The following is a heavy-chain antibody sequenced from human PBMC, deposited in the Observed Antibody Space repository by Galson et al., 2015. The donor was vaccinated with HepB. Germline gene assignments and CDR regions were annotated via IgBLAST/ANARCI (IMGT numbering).Heavy chain of an antibody. CDR1: GFPFATYA. J-gene: IGHJ4*02. Sequence: SLRLSCAASGFPFATYAMGWVRQAPGKGLEWVSAIGGSGTRTHYSDSVKGRFTISRDNSKNTLYLQMNSLRAEDTAVYFCAKEKTSAGFFDYWGQGALVTVSS. CDR2: IGGSGTRT. CDR3: AKEKTSAGFFDY. V-gene: IGHV3-23*01.